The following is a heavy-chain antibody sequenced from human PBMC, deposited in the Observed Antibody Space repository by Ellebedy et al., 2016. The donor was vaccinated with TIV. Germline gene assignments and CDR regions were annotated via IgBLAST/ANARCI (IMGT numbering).Heavy chain of an antibody. J-gene: IGHJ6*03. Sequence: GESLKISXAASGFTFSSYAMSWVRQAPGKGLEWVAVISYDGSSKYYVDSVEGRFTISRDNSKNTVYLQMNSLRGEDTAVYYCTRGHYYMDVWGEGTTVTVSS. CDR3: TRGHYYMDV. CDR1: GFTFSSYA. V-gene: IGHV3-30-3*01. CDR2: ISYDGSSK.